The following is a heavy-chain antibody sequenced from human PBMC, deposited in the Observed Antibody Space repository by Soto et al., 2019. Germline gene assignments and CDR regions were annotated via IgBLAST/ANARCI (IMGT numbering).Heavy chain of an antibody. J-gene: IGHJ4*02. Sequence: PSETLSLTCTVSGGSISSSSYYWGWIRQPPGKGLEWIGSIYYSGSTYYNPSLKSRVTISVDTSKNQFSLKLSSVTAADTAVYYCARGPGIAVAIYYFDYWGQGTLVNVSS. CDR2: IYYSGST. CDR3: ARGPGIAVAIYYFDY. CDR1: GGSISSSSYY. V-gene: IGHV4-39*07. D-gene: IGHD6-19*01.